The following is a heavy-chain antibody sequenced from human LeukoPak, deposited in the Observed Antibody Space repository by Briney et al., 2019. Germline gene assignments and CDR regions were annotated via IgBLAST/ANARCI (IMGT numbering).Heavy chain of an antibody. V-gene: IGHV1-69*13. J-gene: IGHJ5*02. CDR3: ARRQTGYTFPNWFDP. Sequence: SVKVSCKASGYTFTSYGISWVRQAPGQGLEWMGGIIPIFGTANYAQKFQGRVTITADESTSTAYMELSSLRSEDTAVYYCARRQTGYTFPNWFDPWGQGTLVTVSS. D-gene: IGHD5-18*01. CDR1: GYTFTSYG. CDR2: IIPIFGTA.